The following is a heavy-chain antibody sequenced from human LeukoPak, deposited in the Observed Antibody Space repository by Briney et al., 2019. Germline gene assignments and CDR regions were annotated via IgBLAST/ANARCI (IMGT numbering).Heavy chain of an antibody. CDR1: GYTFTSYY. J-gene: IGHJ3*02. D-gene: IGHD4-17*01. CDR3: ATKTTVTSPFDI. V-gene: IGHV1-46*01. CDR2: INPSGGST. Sequence: ASVKVSCKASGYTFTSYYIHWVRQAPGQGLEWMGIINPSGGSTSYAQKFQGRVTMTRGTSTSTVYMELSSLRSEDTAVYYCATKTTVTSPFDIWGQGTMVTVSS.